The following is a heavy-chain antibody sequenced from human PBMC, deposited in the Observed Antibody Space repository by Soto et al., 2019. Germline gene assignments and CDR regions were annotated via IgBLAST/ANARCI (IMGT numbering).Heavy chain of an antibody. Sequence: GGSLRLSCAASGFTFSSYWMHWVRQAPGKGLVWVSRINSDGSSTSYADSVKGRFTISRDNAKNTLYLQMNSLRAEDTAVYYCARRTATYFGMDVWGQGTTVTVSS. CDR3: ARRTATYFGMDV. CDR1: GFTFSSYW. J-gene: IGHJ6*02. CDR2: INSDGSST. V-gene: IGHV3-74*01.